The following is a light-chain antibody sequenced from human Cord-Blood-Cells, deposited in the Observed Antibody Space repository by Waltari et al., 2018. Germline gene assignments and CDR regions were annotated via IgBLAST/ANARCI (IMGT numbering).Light chain of an antibody. CDR1: SSHIGACYD. V-gene: IGLV1-40*01. J-gene: IGLJ3*02. CDR2: GNS. CDR3: QSYDSSLSGSV. Sequence: QSVLTHPPSVSRAPGKRVTISRTGTSSHIGACYDVHSYQQLPGTAPKLLIYGNSNRPSGVPDRFSGYKSGTSASLAITGLQAEDEADYYCQSYDSSLSGSVFGGGTKLTVL.